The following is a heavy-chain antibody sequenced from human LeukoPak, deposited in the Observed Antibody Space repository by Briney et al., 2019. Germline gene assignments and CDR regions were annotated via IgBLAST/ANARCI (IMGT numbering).Heavy chain of an antibody. J-gene: IGHJ1*01. D-gene: IGHD1-26*01. V-gene: IGHV4-39*01. CDR3: ARHLRFGSSALPREVFDI. CDR1: GGSISSSSYY. CDR2: IYYGGNT. Sequence: SETLSLTSTVSGGSISSSSYYWGWSRQPPGKGLEWIGSIYYGGNTHYNPSLKSRVTISVDTSKNQFSLKLSSVTAADTAVYYCARHLRFGSSALPREVFDIWGRGTVVSVSS.